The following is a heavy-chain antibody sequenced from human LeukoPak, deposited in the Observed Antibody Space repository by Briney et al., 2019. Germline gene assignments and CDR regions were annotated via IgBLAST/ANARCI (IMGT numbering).Heavy chain of an antibody. V-gene: IGHV3-23*01. Sequence: GGSLRLSCAASGFTFNRNAISWVRQAPGKGLEWVSTIGGSGDKTFYADSVKGRFTISRDNSKNMLHLQMSSLTGEDTAPHYCVRRGDASSGWGDHDYWGQGALVTVSS. CDR2: IGGSGDKT. J-gene: IGHJ4*02. CDR1: GFTFNRNA. D-gene: IGHD6-19*01. CDR3: VRRGDASSGWGDHDY.